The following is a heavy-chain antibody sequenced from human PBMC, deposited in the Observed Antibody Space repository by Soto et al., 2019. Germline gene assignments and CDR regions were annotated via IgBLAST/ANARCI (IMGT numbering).Heavy chain of an antibody. CDR2: INPNSGGT. J-gene: IGHJ5*02. CDR1: GYTFTGYY. CDR3: AIHLSQSINLTGFDP. V-gene: IGHV1-2*02. Sequence: QVQLVQSGAEVKKLGASVKVSCKASGYTFTGYYMHWVRQAPGQGLEWMGWINPNSGGTNYAQKFQGRVTMTRDTAIRTAYMELSRLRSDDTAVHYCAIHLSQSINLTGFDPWGQGTLVTVSS.